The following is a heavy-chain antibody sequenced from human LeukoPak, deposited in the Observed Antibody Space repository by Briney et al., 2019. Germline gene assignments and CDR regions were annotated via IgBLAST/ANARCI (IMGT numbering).Heavy chain of an antibody. CDR3: ARQQVSWVYFDY. CDR1: GGSISSGGYC. CDR2: SYHRGSP. D-gene: IGHD5/OR15-5a*01. J-gene: IGHJ4*01. Sequence: SETLSLTCTVSGGSISSGGYCWGWIRQPPGEGLEWIGTSYHRGSPYYHPSLKRRVTISVDTSKTQFSLKLSSVTAADTAMYYGARQQVSWVYFDYWGQGTLVTVSS. V-gene: IGHV4-39*01.